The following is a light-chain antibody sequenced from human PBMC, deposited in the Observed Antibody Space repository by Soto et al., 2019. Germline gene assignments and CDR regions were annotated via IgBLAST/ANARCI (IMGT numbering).Light chain of an antibody. V-gene: IGKV3-11*01. CDR1: QSVSSY. Sequence: EIVLTQSPATLSLSPGARAPLSCRASQSVSSYLAWYQQKPGQAPRLLIYDASTLQSGVPSRFSGSGSGTDFTLTISSLQPEDFATYYCQQLESYPSTFGGGTKVDIK. CDR2: DAS. J-gene: IGKJ4*01. CDR3: QQLESYPST.